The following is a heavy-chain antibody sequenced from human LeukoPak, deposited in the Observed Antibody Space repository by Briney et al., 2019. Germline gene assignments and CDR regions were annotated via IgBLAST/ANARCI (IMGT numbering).Heavy chain of an antibody. D-gene: IGHD3/OR15-3a*01. Sequence: SQTLSLTCSDSGGPVRRVYYHWGWIRQPPGKGLEWIGYMYYNGDTYYNPSLESRVTISLDTSKNQFSLRLSSVTAADTAVYSCVSPWTPYCFDYCGQGTLVTVSS. V-gene: IGHV4-30-4*01. J-gene: IGHJ4*02. CDR2: MYYNGDT. CDR3: VSPWTPYCFDY. CDR1: GGPVRRVYYH.